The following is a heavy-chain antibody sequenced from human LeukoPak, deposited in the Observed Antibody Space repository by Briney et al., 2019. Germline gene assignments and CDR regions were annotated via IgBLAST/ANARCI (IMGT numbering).Heavy chain of an antibody. J-gene: IGHJ4*02. CDR3: ARSYSGGYLPFDY. CDR1: GGSFSGYY. Sequence: SETLSLTCAVYGGSFSGYYWSWIRQPPGKGLEWIGEINHSGSTNYNPSLKSRVTISVDTSKNQFSLKLSSVTAADTAVYYCARSYSGGYLPFDYWGQGTLVTVSS. V-gene: IGHV4-34*01. D-gene: IGHD1-26*01. CDR2: INHSGST.